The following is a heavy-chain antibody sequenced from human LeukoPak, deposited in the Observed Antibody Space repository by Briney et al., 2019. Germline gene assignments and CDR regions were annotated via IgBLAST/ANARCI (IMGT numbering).Heavy chain of an antibody. CDR3: ANYRKPQGLDY. Sequence: PGGSLRLSCAVSRFAFSTYAMTWVRQAPGQGLEYVSTISSNGADTYYADSVKGRSTISRDNSKNTLYLQMTSLRVEDTAVYYCANYRKPQGLDYWGQGTLVTVSS. CDR2: ISSNGADT. J-gene: IGHJ4*02. V-gene: IGHV3-23*01. D-gene: IGHD1-14*01. CDR1: RFAFSTYA.